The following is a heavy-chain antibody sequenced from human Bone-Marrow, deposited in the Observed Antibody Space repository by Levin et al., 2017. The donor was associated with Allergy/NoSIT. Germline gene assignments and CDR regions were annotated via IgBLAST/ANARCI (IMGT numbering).Heavy chain of an antibody. CDR3: ARDTLQEYSSGWPAFDY. CDR2: ISSSSSYI. D-gene: IGHD6-19*01. Sequence: RGESLKISCAASGFTFSSYSMNWVRQAPGKGLEWVSSISSSSSYIYYADSVKGRFTISRDNAKNSLYLQMNSLRAEDTAVYYCARDTLQEYSSGWPAFDYWGQGTLVTVSS. J-gene: IGHJ4*02. CDR1: GFTFSSYS. V-gene: IGHV3-21*01.